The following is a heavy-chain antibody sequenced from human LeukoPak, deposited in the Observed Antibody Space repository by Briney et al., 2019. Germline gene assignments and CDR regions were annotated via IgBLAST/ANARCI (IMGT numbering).Heavy chain of an antibody. D-gene: IGHD6-19*01. V-gene: IGHV4-59*08. J-gene: IGHJ4*02. CDR1: GGSISSYY. CDR3: ARHGSGWAHFDY. CDR2: IYYSGST. Sequence: LSETLSLTCTVSGGSISSYYWSWIRQPPGKGLKGIGYIYYSGSTNYNPSLKSRVTISLDTSKNQFSLKLSSVTASDPAAHHCARHGSGWAHFDYWGQGTLVTVSS.